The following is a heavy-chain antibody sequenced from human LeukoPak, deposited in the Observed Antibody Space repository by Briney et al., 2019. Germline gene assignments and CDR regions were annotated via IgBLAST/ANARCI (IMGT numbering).Heavy chain of an antibody. V-gene: IGHV4-39*02. CDR1: GASISSSNYY. Sequence: PSGTLSLTCTVSGASISSSNYYWGWIRQPPGKGLEWIGTIYYTGSPYYNPSLRGRVSMSVDKSKNHVSLNLNSVTAADTAVYYCARNCSSGNCYSGAFDIGGQGTTVTVSS. CDR3: ARNCSSGNCYSGAFDI. J-gene: IGHJ3*02. D-gene: IGHD2-15*01. CDR2: IYYTGSP.